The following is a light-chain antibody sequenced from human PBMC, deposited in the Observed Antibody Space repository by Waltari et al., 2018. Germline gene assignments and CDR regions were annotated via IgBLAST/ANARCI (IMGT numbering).Light chain of an antibody. CDR2: YES. J-gene: IGLJ3*02. V-gene: IGLV3-21*04. CDR1: NIERKS. Sequence: YVVTQPPSVSVAPGKTATLTCGGENIERKSVNWYQQKPGQAPVLVIFYESDRPSGIPERFSGSNSGNTATLTISWVEAGDEADYHCQVWDDTTNSGVFGGGTRLTVL. CDR3: QVWDDTTNSGV.